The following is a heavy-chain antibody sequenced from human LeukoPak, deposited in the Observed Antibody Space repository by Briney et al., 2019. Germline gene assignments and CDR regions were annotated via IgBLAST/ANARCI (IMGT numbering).Heavy chain of an antibody. Sequence: ASVKLSCKASGYTFTSYGISWVRQAPGQGLEWMGWISAYNGNTNYAQKLQGRVTMTTDTSTSTAYMELRSLRSDDTAVYYCARDTYDFWSGYYNFDYWGQGTLVTVSS. V-gene: IGHV1-18*01. CDR2: ISAYNGNT. CDR1: GYTFTSYG. D-gene: IGHD3-3*01. J-gene: IGHJ4*02. CDR3: ARDTYDFWSGYYNFDY.